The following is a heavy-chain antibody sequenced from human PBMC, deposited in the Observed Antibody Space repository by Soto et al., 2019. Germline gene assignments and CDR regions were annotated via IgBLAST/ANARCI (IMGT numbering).Heavy chain of an antibody. CDR3: ARDPLQYYYDSSGYYPRGFDY. Sequence: SVKVSCKASGGTFSSYAISWVRQAPGQGLEWMGGIIPIFGTANYAQKFQGRVTITADESTSTAYMELSSLRSEDTAVYYCARDPLQYYYDSSGYYPRGFDYWGQGTLVTVS. J-gene: IGHJ4*02. V-gene: IGHV1-69*13. D-gene: IGHD3-22*01. CDR2: IIPIFGTA. CDR1: GGTFSSYA.